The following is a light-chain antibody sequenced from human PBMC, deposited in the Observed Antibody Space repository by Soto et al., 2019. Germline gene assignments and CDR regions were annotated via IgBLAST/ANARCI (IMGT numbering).Light chain of an antibody. CDR3: QQYNNWPRT. CDR2: GAS. Sequence: EIVMTQSPSTLSVSPGERATLSCRASQSVSCNLARYQQTPGQAPRLLLDGASTRATGIPARFSGSGSGTAFTLTISSLQSEDFEIYYCQQYNNWPRTFGQGTKVDIK. V-gene: IGKV3-15*01. J-gene: IGKJ1*01. CDR1: QSVSCN.